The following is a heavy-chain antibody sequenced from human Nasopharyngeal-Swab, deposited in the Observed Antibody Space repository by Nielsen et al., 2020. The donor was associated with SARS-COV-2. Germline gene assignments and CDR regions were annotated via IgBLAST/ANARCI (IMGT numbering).Heavy chain of an antibody. CDR1: GGSFTGFY. Sequence: SETLSLTCSVSGGSFTGFYWNWIRQPPGKGLEWIGEINHNEKTNYNPSLMSRVIMSIDTSNNRVSLRLSSVAASDTAVYYCARGSYSASSDGEKYYYHGMDVWGQGTTVTVSS. J-gene: IGHJ6*02. CDR2: INHNEKT. D-gene: IGHD6-6*01. CDR3: ARGSYSASSDGEKYYYHGMDV. V-gene: IGHV4-34*01.